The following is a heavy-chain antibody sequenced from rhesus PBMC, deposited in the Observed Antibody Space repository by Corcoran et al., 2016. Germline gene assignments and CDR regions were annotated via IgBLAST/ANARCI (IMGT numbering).Heavy chain of an antibody. D-gene: IGHD6-13*01. J-gene: IGHJ6*01. Sequence: VQPGGSLRLSCAASGFTFSSYGMHWVSPAPGKGLEGVAVISYEGSKKYYADSVKDRFTISRDNAKTMLYLKMNNLKLEDTAVYYCARSIAAGRYYYCLDSWGPGVVFTFSS. CDR2: ISYEGSKK. V-gene: IGHV3-54*02. CDR3: ARSIAAGRYYYCLDS. CDR1: GFTFSSYG.